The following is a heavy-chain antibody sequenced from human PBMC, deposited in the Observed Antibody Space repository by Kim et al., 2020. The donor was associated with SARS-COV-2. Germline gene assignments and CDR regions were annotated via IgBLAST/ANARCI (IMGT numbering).Heavy chain of an antibody. CDR3: ARDTYYGMDV. J-gene: IGHJ6*02. V-gene: IGHV3-33*01. Sequence: NKYYADSVKGRFTISRNNSKNRLYLQMNSLRAEDTAVYYCARDTYYGMDVWGQGTTVTVSS. CDR2: NK.